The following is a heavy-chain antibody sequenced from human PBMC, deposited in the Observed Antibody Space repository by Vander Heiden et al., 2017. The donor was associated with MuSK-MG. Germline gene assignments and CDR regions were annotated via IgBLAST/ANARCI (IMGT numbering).Heavy chain of an antibody. J-gene: IGHJ1*01. CDR3: AREYAAAGPPQYFQH. CDR1: GFTFSSDS. CDR2: ISSSSSYI. D-gene: IGHD6-13*01. V-gene: IGHV3-21*01. Sequence: EVQLVESGGGLVKPGGSLRRSCAASGFTFSSDSMHWVRQAPGKGLEWVSSISSSSSYIYYADSGKGRFTISRDNAKNSLYLQMNSMRAEDTALYYCAREYAAAGPPQYFQHWGQGTLVTVSS.